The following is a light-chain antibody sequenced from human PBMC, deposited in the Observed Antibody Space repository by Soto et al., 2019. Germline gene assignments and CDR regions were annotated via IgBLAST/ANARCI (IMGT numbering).Light chain of an antibody. V-gene: IGKV1-5*01. J-gene: IGKJ1*01. CDR3: QHYNTYWS. CDR1: QSISSW. CDR2: DAS. Sequence: DIQMTQSPSTLSASVGDRVTITCRASQSISSWLAWYQQKPGKAPNLLMYDASSLERGVPSRFRGSGSGTEFSLTIRGLKPDDFATDYCQHYNTYWSVGQGTKVDIK.